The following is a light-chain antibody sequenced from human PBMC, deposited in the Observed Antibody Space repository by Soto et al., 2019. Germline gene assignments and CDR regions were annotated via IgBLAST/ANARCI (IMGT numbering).Light chain of an antibody. CDR3: HQYVTSPT. Sequence: EIVLTQSPGTLSLSPGERATLSCRASQSLAGNYLAWYQQKPGQAPRLLISAASSRATGIPDRFSGSWSGTDFTLTISRLEPEDFAVYYCHQYVTSPTFGPGTKVDIK. V-gene: IGKV3-20*01. J-gene: IGKJ3*01. CDR1: QSLAGNY. CDR2: AAS.